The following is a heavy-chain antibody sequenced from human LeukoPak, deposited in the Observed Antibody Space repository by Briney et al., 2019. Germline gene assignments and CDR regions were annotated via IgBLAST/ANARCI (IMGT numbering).Heavy chain of an antibody. CDR3: ARRGESASYGDYRFDY. Sequence: GGSLRLSCAASGSTTSNNYMNWVRQAPGKGLEWVSIIYSGGSTYYADSVKGRFTISRDNSKNTLYLQMDSLRAEDTAVYYCARRGESASYGDYRFDYWGQGTLVTVSS. V-gene: IGHV3-53*01. CDR2: IYSGGST. D-gene: IGHD4-17*01. CDR1: GSTTSNNY. J-gene: IGHJ4*02.